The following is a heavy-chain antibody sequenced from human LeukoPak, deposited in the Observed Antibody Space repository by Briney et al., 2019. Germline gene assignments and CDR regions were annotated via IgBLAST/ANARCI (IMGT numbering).Heavy chain of an antibody. J-gene: IGHJ4*02. CDR3: ARLPNYGSGFPFDY. Sequence: PGGSLRLSCAASGFTFSSYGMHWVRQAPGKGLEWVAVISYDGSNKYYADSVKGRFTISRDNAKNSLCLQMNSLRAEDTAVYYCARLPNYGSGFPFDYWGQGTLVTVSS. CDR2: ISYDGSNK. V-gene: IGHV3-30*03. CDR1: GFTFSSYG. D-gene: IGHD3-10*01.